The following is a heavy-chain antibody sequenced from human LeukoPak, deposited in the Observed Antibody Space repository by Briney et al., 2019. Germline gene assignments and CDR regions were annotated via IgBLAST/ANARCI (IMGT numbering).Heavy chain of an antibody. CDR3: AKDVAAAHGYFDY. Sequence: PGGSLRLSCAASGFTFSDYYMSWIRQAPGKGLEWVSYISSSGSTIYYADSVKGRFTISRDNAKNSLYLQMNSLRAEDTAVYYCAKDVAAAHGYFDYWGQGTLVTVSS. CDR2: ISSSGSTI. CDR1: GFTFSDYY. J-gene: IGHJ4*02. V-gene: IGHV3-11*01. D-gene: IGHD6-13*01.